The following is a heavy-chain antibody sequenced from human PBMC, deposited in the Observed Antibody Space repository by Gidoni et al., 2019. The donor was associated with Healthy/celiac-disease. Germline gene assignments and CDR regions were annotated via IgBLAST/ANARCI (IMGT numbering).Heavy chain of an antibody. CDR2: MSGSGGST. V-gene: IGHV3-23*01. D-gene: IGHD6-19*01. J-gene: IGHJ4*02. Sequence: EVQLLESGGGLVQPGGSLRLSCAASGFTFSSYAMSWVRQAPGQGLEWVSAMSGSGGSTYYADSVKGRFTISRDNSKNTLYLQMNSLRAEDTAVYYCAKDLRQWLAPIDYWGQGTLVTVSS. CDR1: GFTFSSYA. CDR3: AKDLRQWLAPIDY.